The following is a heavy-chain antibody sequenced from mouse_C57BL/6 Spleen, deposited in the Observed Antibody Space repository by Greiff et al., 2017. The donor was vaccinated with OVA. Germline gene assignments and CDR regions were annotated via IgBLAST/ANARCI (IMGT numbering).Heavy chain of an antibody. CDR3: ACLCGSSLYYALDY. CDR2: INPGGGYT. Sequence: VQLLQSGAGLVRPGTSVKMSCTASGFTFTNYCIGWARQSPGHGLEWIGAINPGGGYTNYTEKLKGQSTLPADKSSGTAYMKFSSLTSEDSAIYTGACLCGSSLYYALDYWGQGTSVTVSS. CDR1: GFTFTNYC. J-gene: IGHJ4*01. V-gene: IGHV1-63*01. D-gene: IGHD1-1*01.